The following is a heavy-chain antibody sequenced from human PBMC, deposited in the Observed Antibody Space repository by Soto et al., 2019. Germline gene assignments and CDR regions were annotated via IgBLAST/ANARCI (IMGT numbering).Heavy chain of an antibody. CDR1: GFTFSYG. Sequence: VQLLESGGGLIQPGGSLRLSCAASGFTFSYGIHWLRQAPGKGLEWVAYISYDSSNKFYGDSVKGRFTISRDNSKNTQFLQMNSLRAEDTAVYHCAKLVIGYCSGNTCDDYWGQGTLVAVS. V-gene: IGHV3-30*18. CDR2: ISYDSSNK. D-gene: IGHD2-15*01. J-gene: IGHJ4*02. CDR3: AKLVIGYCSGNTCDDY.